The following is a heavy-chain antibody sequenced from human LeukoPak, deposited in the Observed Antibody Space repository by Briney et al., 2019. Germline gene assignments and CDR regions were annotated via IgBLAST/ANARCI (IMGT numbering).Heavy chain of an antibody. CDR2: IRQDGDTK. D-gene: IGHD6-13*01. CDR3: ARSLPYGTTWYGRSDF. V-gene: IGHV3-7*03. Sequence: PGGSLRLSCAASGFPFNAYWMTWVRQAPGKGLEWVAHIRQDGDTKYYVDSVKGRFTISRDNATNSLYLQMNSLRAEDTAIYYCARSLPYGTTWYGRSDFWGQGTLVTVSS. J-gene: IGHJ4*02. CDR1: GFPFNAYW.